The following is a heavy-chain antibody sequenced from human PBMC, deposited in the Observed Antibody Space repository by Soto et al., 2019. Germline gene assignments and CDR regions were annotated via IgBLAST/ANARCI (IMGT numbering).Heavy chain of an antibody. CDR1: GFTFSSYG. CDR3: ARSGHDYIWGSWFYFDY. J-gene: IGHJ4*02. Sequence: QVQLVESGGGVVQPGRSLRLSCAASGFTFSSYGMHWVRQAPGKGLEWVAVIWYDGSNKYYADSVKGRFTISRDNSKNTLDLQMNSLRAEDTAVYYCARSGHDYIWGSWFYFDYWGQGTLVTVSS. CDR2: IWYDGSNK. V-gene: IGHV3-33*01. D-gene: IGHD3-16*01.